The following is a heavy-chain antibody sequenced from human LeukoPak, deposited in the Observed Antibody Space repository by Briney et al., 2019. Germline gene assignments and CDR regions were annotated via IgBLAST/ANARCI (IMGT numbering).Heavy chain of an antibody. V-gene: IGHV3-30*02. CDR1: GFTFSSYG. Sequence: GGSLRLSCAASGFTFSSYGMHWVRQAPGKGLEWVTFIRYDGSNKYYADSVKGRFTISRDNSKNTLYLQMNNLRAEDTAVYYCARSTSGYIDYWGQGTLVTVSS. J-gene: IGHJ4*02. CDR3: ARSTSGYIDY. D-gene: IGHD1-1*01. CDR2: IRYDGSNK.